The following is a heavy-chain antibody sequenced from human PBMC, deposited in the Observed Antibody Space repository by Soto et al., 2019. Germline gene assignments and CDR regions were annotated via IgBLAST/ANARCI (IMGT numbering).Heavy chain of an antibody. D-gene: IGHD6-19*01. J-gene: IGHJ4*02. V-gene: IGHV5-51*01. CDR2: IYPGDSDT. CDR3: ARLEASSPFDL. CDR1: EYSFTNYW. Sequence: PGESLKISCKGSEYSFTNYWIGWVRLMPGKGLEWMGIIYPGDSDTRYSPSFQGRVTISADKSINTAYLQWSSLKASDTAMYYCARLEASSPFDLWGQGTLVTVSS.